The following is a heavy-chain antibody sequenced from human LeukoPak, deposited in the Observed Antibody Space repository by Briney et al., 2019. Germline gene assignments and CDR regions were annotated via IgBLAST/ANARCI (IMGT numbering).Heavy chain of an antibody. CDR1: GYTFTSYG. CDR3: ARVPIVYSSSWYWFDP. Sequence: ASVKVSCKASGYTFTSYGISWVRQASGQGLEWMGWINTNTGNPTYAQGFTGRFVFPLDTSVSTAYLQISSLKAEDTAVYYCARVPIVYSSSWYWFDPWGQGTLVTVSS. D-gene: IGHD6-13*01. V-gene: IGHV7-4-1*02. J-gene: IGHJ5*02. CDR2: INTNTGNP.